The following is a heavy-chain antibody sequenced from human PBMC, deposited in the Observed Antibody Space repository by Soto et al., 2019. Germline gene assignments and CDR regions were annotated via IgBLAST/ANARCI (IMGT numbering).Heavy chain of an antibody. CDR3: AKAGRPRRVVVSSALLYYFDY. CDR1: GFTFSSYG. Sequence: GGSLRLSCAASGFTFSSYGMHWVRQAPGKGLEWVAVISYDGSNKYYADSVKGRFTISRDNSKNTLYLQMNSLRAEDTAVYYCAKAGRPRRVVVSSALLYYFDYWGQGTLVTVSS. J-gene: IGHJ4*02. D-gene: IGHD3-22*01. CDR2: ISYDGSNK. V-gene: IGHV3-30*18.